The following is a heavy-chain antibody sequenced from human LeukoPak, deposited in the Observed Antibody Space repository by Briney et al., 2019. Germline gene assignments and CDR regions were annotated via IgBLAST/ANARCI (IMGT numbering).Heavy chain of an antibody. D-gene: IGHD3-22*01. CDR3: ARDYYDSSGQGYFQH. Sequence: SGPALVKPTQTLTLTCTFSGFSLSTSGMCVSWIRQPPGKALEWLARIDWDDDKYYSTSLNTRLTISKDPSKNQVVLTMTHMDPVDTATYYCARDYYDSSGQGYFQHWGQGTLVTVSS. CDR2: IDWDDDK. CDR1: GFSLSTSGMC. J-gene: IGHJ1*01. V-gene: IGHV2-70*11.